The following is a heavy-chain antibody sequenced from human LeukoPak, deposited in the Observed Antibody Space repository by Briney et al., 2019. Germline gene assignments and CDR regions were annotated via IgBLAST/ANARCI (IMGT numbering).Heavy chain of an antibody. J-gene: IGHJ4*02. D-gene: IGHD2-15*01. CDR2: ISAYNGNT. V-gene: IGHV1-18*04. Sequence: GASVKVSCKASGYTFTSYGISWVRQAPGQGLEWMGWISAYNGNTNYAQKLQGRVTMTTDTSTSTAYMELRSLRSDDTAVCYCARDCSGGSCYLGEYYFDYWGQGTLVTVSS. CDR1: GYTFTSYG. CDR3: ARDCSGGSCYLGEYYFDY.